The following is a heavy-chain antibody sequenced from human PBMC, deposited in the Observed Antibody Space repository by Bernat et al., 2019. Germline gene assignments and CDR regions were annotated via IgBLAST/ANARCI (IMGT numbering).Heavy chain of an antibody. V-gene: IGHV3-15*01. CDR1: GFTFSNAW. CDR3: TTPFAGEHIVVVTDYGMDV. Sequence: EVQLVESGGGLVKPGRSLRLSCAASGFTFSNAWMSWVRQAPGKGLEWVGRIKSKTDGGTTDYAAPVKGRFTISRDDSKNTLYLQMNSLKTEDTAVYYCTTPFAGEHIVVVTDYGMDVWGQGTTVTVSS. CDR2: IKSKTDGGTT. D-gene: IGHD2-21*02. J-gene: IGHJ6*02.